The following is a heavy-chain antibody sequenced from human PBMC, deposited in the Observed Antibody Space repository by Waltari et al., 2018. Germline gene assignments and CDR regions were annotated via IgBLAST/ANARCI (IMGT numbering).Heavy chain of an antibody. V-gene: IGHV1-46*01. J-gene: IGHJ3*02. D-gene: IGHD4-17*01. CDR3: AREATAYGDYAGSGADDAFDI. Sequence: QVQLVQSGAEVKKPGASVKVSCKASGYTFTSYYMHWVRQAPGQGLEWMGIINPSGGSTSYAQKFQGRVTMTRDTSTSTVYMELSSLRSEDTAVYYCAREATAYGDYAGSGADDAFDIWGQGTMVTVSS. CDR1: GYTFTSYY. CDR2: INPSGGST.